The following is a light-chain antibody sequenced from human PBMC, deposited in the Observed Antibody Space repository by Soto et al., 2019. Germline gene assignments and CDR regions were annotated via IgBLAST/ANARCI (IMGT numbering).Light chain of an antibody. CDR3: QQRSNWPRGT. V-gene: IGKV3-11*01. Sequence: EIVLTQSPATLSLSPGERATLSCRASQSVSSYLAWYQQKPGQAPRLLIYGASNRATGIPARFSGSGSGTDFTLTISSHEPEDFAVYYCQQRSNWPRGTFGGGTKVEIK. CDR2: GAS. CDR1: QSVSSY. J-gene: IGKJ4*01.